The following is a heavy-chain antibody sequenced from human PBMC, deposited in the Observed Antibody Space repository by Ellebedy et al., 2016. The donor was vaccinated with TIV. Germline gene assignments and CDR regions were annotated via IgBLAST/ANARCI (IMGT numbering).Heavy chain of an antibody. CDR3: AREADSSGRAGTFDY. J-gene: IGHJ4*02. D-gene: IGHD6-19*01. V-gene: IGHV3-30*03. CDR2: ISHDEGDQ. Sequence: PGGSLRLSCAVSGFPLSSSVMHWVRQAPGKGLEWVALISHDEGDQQYADSVRGQATLSRDLSKNTVSLHMDSLREDDTAVYYCAREADSSGRAGTFDYWGQGTLVTVSS. CDR1: GFPLSSSV.